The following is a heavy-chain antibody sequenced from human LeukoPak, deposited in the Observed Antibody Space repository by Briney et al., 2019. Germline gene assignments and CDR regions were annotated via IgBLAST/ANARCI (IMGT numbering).Heavy chain of an antibody. CDR3: ARVGDHFHWNLDL. CDR2: IYSGGTT. V-gene: IGHV3-53*01. Sequence: PGGSLRLPCAASGFTVGTKYMNWVRQAPGKGLEWVSIIYSGGTTYYSDSVKGRFTISRDTSKNTLSLQMNSLRAEDTAVYFCARVGDHFHWNLDLWGRGTLVTVSS. J-gene: IGHJ2*01. D-gene: IGHD5-24*01. CDR1: GFTVGTKY.